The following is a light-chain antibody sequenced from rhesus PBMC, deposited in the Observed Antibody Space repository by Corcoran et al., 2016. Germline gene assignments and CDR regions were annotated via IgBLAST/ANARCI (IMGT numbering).Light chain of an antibody. J-gene: IGKJ4*01. Sequence: DVVMTQSPASLAVSLGERVTINCKSSRSLLSTSNNKNYLAWYPQKPGQAPRLLLYGASTRESGVPYRFSGCGSGTGFSLPTNGLQAEDVALYFCQQFYSSPVTFGGGTKVEIK. CDR1: RSLLSTSNNKNY. V-gene: IGKV4-1*01. CDR2: GAS. CDR3: QQFYSSPVT.